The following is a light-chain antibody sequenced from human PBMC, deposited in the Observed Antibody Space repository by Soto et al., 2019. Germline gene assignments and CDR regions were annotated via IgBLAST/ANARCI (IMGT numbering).Light chain of an antibody. CDR3: LQDYNYPLT. J-gene: IGKJ4*01. CDR2: AAS. Sequence: AIKITQSPSSLSASVGERVTITCRASQGIRHYLGWYQQKPGKAPKLLIYAASSLQSGVPSRFSGSGSGTDFTLTISSLQPEDFATYYCLQDYNYPLTFGGGTKVEIK. V-gene: IGKV1-6*01. CDR1: QGIRHY.